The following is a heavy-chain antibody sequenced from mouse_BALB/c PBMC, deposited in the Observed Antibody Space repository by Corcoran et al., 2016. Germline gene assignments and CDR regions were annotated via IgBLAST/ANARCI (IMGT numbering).Heavy chain of an antibody. V-gene: IGHV1-18*01. CDR1: SYSFTGYT. D-gene: IGHD2-1*01. Sequence: EVQLQQSGPELVQPEASIKLSCKASSYSFTGYTMNWVKQSNGKNLEWFGLINPYNGGTSYNQKFKGKATLTVDKSSSTAYMELLSLTSEDSAGYYCARGNSYFDYWGQGTTLTVSS. CDR3: ARGNSYFDY. J-gene: IGHJ2*01. CDR2: INPYNGGT.